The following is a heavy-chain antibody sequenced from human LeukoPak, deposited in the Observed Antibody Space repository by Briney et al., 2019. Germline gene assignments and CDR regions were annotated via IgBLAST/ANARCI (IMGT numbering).Heavy chain of an antibody. Sequence: GGSLRLSCEASGSTFSAYAMTWVRQAPGKGLEWVSSIGSDNKPHYLESVKGRFAISRDNAKDSLYLQMNGLRAEDTAVYYCARASECGGDCYTKYFQHWGQGTLVTVSS. CDR2: IGSDNKP. CDR3: ARASECGGDCYTKYFQH. V-gene: IGHV3-69-1*01. CDR1: GSTFSAYA. D-gene: IGHD2-21*02. J-gene: IGHJ1*01.